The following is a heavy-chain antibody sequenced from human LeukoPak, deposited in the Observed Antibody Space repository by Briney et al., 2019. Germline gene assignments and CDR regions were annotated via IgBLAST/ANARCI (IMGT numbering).Heavy chain of an antibody. V-gene: IGHV4-4*07. CDR2: IYSSGST. J-gene: IGHJ4*02. Sequence: SETLSLTCTVSGGSISNYYWSWIRQPAGKGLEWIGRIYSSGSTYYNPSLKSRVTISVDTSKNQFSLKLSSVTAADTAVYYCASSYGGKRGVYFDYWGQGTLVTVSS. CDR3: ASSYGGKRGVYFDY. D-gene: IGHD4-23*01. CDR1: GGSISNYY.